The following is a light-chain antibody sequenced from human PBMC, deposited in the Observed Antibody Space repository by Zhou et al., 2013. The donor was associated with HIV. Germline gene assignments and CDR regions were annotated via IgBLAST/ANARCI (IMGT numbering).Light chain of an antibody. CDR2: GIS. V-gene: IGKV3D-15*01. CDR3: QQYNTYPIT. Sequence: APRLLIYGISSRATGIPDRFSGSGSGTDFTLTINNLQPDDSATYYCQQYNTYPITFGHGTRLEI. J-gene: IGKJ5*01.